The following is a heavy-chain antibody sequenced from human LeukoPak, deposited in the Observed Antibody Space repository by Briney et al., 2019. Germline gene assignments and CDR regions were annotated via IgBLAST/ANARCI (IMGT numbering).Heavy chain of an antibody. D-gene: IGHD3-9*01. CDR1: GFTFSSYA. CDR2: ISYDGSNK. Sequence: AGGSLRLSCAASGFTFSSYAMHWVRQAPGKGLEWVAVISYDGSNKYYADSVKGRFTISRDNSKNTLYLQMNSLRVEDTAVYYCAKDPTTITRGYFDSWGQGTLVTVPS. J-gene: IGHJ4*02. V-gene: IGHV3-30-3*01. CDR3: AKDPTTITRGYFDS.